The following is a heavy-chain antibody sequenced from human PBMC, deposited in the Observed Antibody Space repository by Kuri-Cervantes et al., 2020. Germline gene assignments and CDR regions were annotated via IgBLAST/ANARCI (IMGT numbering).Heavy chain of an antibody. D-gene: IGHD3-16*02. CDR1: GFTFSSYS. CDR3: ARVMIMFGGVIDSFDY. Sequence: GGSLRLSCAASGFTFSSYSMNWVRQAPGKGLEWVSSINSGSSYLYYADSVKGRFTTSRDNAKNSLYLQMNSLRAEDTAVYYCARVMIMFGGVIDSFDYWGQGTLVTVSS. CDR2: INSGSSYL. J-gene: IGHJ4*02. V-gene: IGHV3-21*06.